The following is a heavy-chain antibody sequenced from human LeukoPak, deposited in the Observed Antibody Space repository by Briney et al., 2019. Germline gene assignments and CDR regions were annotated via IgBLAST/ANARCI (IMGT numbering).Heavy chain of an antibody. J-gene: IGHJ4*02. Sequence: ASVKVSCKASGYTFDNYGISWVRQAPGQGLERMGWISAYNGNTNYAQNLQGRVTMTTDTSTSTAYMELRSLRSDDTAVYYCARGTMIVVDPVDYWGQGTLVTVSS. D-gene: IGHD3-22*01. CDR2: ISAYNGNT. CDR3: ARGTMIVVDPVDY. V-gene: IGHV1-18*01. CDR1: GYTFDNYG.